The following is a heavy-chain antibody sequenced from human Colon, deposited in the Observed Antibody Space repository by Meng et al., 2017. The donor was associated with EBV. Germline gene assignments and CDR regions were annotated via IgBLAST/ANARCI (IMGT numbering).Heavy chain of an antibody. Sequence: QVLIQELGTGLLKPSGTLSLTCTVNGGSFSGYVWSWVRQPPGKGREWIGEVSHPGSANYNPSLKSRVTISVDASEKQFSLRLTSVTAADSAVYYCARVPTTGYKDHWGQGTLVTVSS. D-gene: IGHD3-9*01. J-gene: IGHJ4*02. CDR2: VSHPGSA. V-gene: IGHV4-34*01. CDR1: GGSFSGYV. CDR3: ARVPTTGYKDH.